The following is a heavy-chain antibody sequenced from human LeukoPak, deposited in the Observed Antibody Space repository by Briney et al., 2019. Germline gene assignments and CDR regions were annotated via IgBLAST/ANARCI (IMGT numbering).Heavy chain of an antibody. D-gene: IGHD3-22*01. CDR2: IYYSGST. J-gene: IGHJ4*02. V-gene: IGHV4-59*01. Sequence: SETLSLTCTVSGGSISSYYWSWIRQPPGKGLEWIGYIYYSGSTNYNPSLKSRVTISVDTSKNQFSLKLSSVTAADTAVYYCARMYDSSGYYYPFDYWGQGTLVTVSS. CDR1: GGSISSYY. CDR3: ARMYDSSGYYYPFDY.